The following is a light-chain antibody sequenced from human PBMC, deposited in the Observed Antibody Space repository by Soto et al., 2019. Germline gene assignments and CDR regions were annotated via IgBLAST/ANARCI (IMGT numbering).Light chain of an antibody. CDR3: QQYGSSSRT. CDR1: QSDTSTY. Sequence: EIVLTQSPGTLSLSPGERATLSCRASQSDTSTYLAWYQQKPGQAPRLLIYDTSSIASGIPNSFSGSGSGTDFTLTISILEPEDFPLYYCQQYGSSSRTFGGGTKVEIK. CDR2: DTS. J-gene: IGKJ4*01. V-gene: IGKV3-20*01.